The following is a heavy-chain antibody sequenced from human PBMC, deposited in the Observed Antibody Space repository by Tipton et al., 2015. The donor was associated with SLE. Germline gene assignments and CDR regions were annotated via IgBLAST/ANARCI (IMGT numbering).Heavy chain of an antibody. CDR3: ARGILEPGDY. J-gene: IGHJ4*02. CDR1: GGSISTYY. CDR2: IYYSGST. Sequence: TLSLTCTVSGGSISTYYWSWIRQPPGKGLEWIGYIYYSGSTNYNPSLKSRVTISVDTSKNQFSLKLSSVTAADTAVYYCARGILEPGDYWGQGTLVTVSS. V-gene: IGHV4-59*12. D-gene: IGHD1-1*01.